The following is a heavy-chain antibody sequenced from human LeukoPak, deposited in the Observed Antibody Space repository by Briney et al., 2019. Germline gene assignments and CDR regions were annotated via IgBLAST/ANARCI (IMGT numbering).Heavy chain of an antibody. CDR1: GFTFSSYA. Sequence: GGSLRLSCAASGFTFSSYAMSWVRQAPGKGLEWVSAISGSGGSTYYADSVKGRFTISRDNAKNSLYLQMNSLRAEDTAVYYCARKDYDILTGSHAFDIWGQGTMVTVSS. D-gene: IGHD3-9*01. CDR3: ARKDYDILTGSHAFDI. CDR2: ISGSGGST. V-gene: IGHV3-23*01. J-gene: IGHJ3*02.